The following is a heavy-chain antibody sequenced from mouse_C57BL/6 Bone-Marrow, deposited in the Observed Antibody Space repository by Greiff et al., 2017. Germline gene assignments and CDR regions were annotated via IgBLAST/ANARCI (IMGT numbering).Heavy chain of an antibody. CDR1: GYTFTSYG. D-gene: IGHD1-1*01. V-gene: IGHV1-81*01. Sequence: QVQLQQSGAELARPGASVKLSCKASGYTFTSYGISWVKQRTGQGLEWIGEIYPRSGNTYYNEKFKGKATLTADKSSSTAYMELRSLTSEDSAVXFCAIVRYYYGSSYPFAYWGQGTLVTVSA. J-gene: IGHJ3*01. CDR3: AIVRYYYGSSYPFAY. CDR2: IYPRSGNT.